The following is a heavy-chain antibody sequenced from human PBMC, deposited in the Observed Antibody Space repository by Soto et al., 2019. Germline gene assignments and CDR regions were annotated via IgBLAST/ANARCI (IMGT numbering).Heavy chain of an antibody. Sequence: SVKLSCKASAGTFTSYAISLVRQAPGQELEWMGGIIPIFGTANYAQKFQGRVTITADESRSTAYMELSSLRSEDTAVYYCARGPNYYFSSGYLAPPFDFRGQALLVTVSS. CDR1: AGTFTSYA. D-gene: IGHD3-22*01. CDR2: IIPIFGTA. V-gene: IGHV1-69*13. J-gene: IGHJ4*02. CDR3: ARGPNYYFSSGYLAPPFDF.